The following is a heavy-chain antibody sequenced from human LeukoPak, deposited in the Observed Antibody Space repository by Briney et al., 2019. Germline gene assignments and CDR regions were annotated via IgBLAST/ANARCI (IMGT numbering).Heavy chain of an antibody. D-gene: IGHD3-22*01. CDR1: GGTFSSYA. Sequence: ASVKVSCKASGGTFSSYAISWVRQAPGQGLEWMGGIIPILGTANYAQKFQGRVTITADESTSTAYMELSSLRSEDTAVYYCAREDSSGYTILWGQGTLVTVSS. V-gene: IGHV1-69*13. CDR3: AREDSSGYTIL. CDR2: IIPILGTA. J-gene: IGHJ4*02.